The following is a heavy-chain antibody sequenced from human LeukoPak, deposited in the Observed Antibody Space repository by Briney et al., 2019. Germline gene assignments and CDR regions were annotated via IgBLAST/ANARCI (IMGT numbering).Heavy chain of an antibody. Sequence: GGSLRPSCAASGFTFSSYSINWVRQAPGKGLEWVSSISSSSSYIYYADSVKGRFTISRDNAKNPLYLQMNSLRAEDTAVYYCARDGASITMIVVVISYFDYWGQGTLVTVSS. J-gene: IGHJ4*02. CDR1: GFTFSSYS. CDR3: ARDGASITMIVVVISYFDY. CDR2: ISSSSSYI. D-gene: IGHD3-22*01. V-gene: IGHV3-21*01.